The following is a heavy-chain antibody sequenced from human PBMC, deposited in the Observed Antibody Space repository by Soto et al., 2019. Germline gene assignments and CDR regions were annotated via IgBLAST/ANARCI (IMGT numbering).Heavy chain of an antibody. CDR3: AIDRAIAVAGPA. Sequence: GGSLRLSCAASGFTFSDYYMSWILQAPGKGLQWVSYISSSGSSIYYADSVKGRFTISRDNAKNSLYLQMNSLRAEDTAVYYCAIDRAIAVAGPAWGQGTTATV. D-gene: IGHD6-19*01. J-gene: IGHJ6*02. V-gene: IGHV3-11*01. CDR2: ISSSGSSI. CDR1: GFTFSDYY.